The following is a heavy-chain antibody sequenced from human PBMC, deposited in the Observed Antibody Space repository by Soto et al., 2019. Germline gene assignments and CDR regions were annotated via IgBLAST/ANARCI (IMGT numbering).Heavy chain of an antibody. D-gene: IGHD6-13*01. V-gene: IGHV1-69*01. Sequence: QVLLVQSSAEVKKPGSSVKVSCKASGGTFTSTAFSWVRQAPGQGLEWMGGIISVLGTPNYAQKFKARLTVTADASTNAVQMVLSRLRSDDTAVYYCASSAGLDNLLNSSGLNVWGQGTTVTVS. CDR1: GGTFTSTA. CDR2: IISVLGTP. CDR3: ASSAGLDNLLNSSGLNV. J-gene: IGHJ6*02.